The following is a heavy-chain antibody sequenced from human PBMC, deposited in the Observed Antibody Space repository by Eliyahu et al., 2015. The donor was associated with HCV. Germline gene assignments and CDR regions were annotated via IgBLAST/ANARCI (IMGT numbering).Heavy chain of an antibody. CDR2: ITADATNT. CDR3: ARDPRGYTSAYYFDF. D-gene: IGHD5-18*01. V-gene: IGHV3-43*01. CDR1: GFIFXDYT. J-gene: IGHJ4*02. Sequence: EVHLVESGGVVVQPGGSLRLSCAXSGFIFXDYTMHWVRQAPGKGLEWVSYITADATNTAYTDSVRGRFTTSRDNSKDSLFLQMNSLTPDDTALYYCARDPRGYTSAYYFDFWGRGTLVTVSS.